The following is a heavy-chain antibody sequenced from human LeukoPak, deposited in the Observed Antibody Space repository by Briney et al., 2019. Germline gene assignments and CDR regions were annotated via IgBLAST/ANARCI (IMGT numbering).Heavy chain of an antibody. D-gene: IGHD3-10*01. J-gene: IGHJ4*02. CDR3: AKAHGLLWFGELLIPSDY. CDR2: ISYDGSNK. CDR1: GFTFSSYG. Sequence: PGRSLRLSCAASGFTFSSYGMHWVRQAPGKGLEWVAVISYDGSNKYYADSVKGRFTIPRDNSKNTLYLQMNSLRAEDTAVYYCAKAHGLLWFGELLIPSDYWGQGTLVTVSS. V-gene: IGHV3-30*18.